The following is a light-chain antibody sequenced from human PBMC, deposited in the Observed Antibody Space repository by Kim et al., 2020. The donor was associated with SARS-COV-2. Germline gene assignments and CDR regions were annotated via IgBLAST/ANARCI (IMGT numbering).Light chain of an antibody. CDR1: ALSKQY. V-gene: IGLV3-25*03. CDR3: QSADTSGTSVL. Sequence: PGQTATIACSGDALSKQYSYWYQQKPGQAPVLTIYQDVERPSGIPERFSGSTSGTTVTLTIIAVQAEDEADYYCQSADTSGTSVLFGGGTKVTVL. CDR2: QDV. J-gene: IGLJ2*01.